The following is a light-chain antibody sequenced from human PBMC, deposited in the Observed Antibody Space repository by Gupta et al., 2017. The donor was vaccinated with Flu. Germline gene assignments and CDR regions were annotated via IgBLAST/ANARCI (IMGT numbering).Light chain of an antibody. CDR1: QDFGSD. Sequence: DIQLTQSPSFLSASVGDRVTITCQASQDFGSDLAWYQQKPGKAPKLVIYTASTLESGVPSRFSGSKSGTEFTLTISSLQPEDFAGYYCQQLNSFPLTFGGGTKVEIK. J-gene: IGKJ4*01. V-gene: IGKV1-9*01. CDR3: QQLNSFPLT. CDR2: TAS.